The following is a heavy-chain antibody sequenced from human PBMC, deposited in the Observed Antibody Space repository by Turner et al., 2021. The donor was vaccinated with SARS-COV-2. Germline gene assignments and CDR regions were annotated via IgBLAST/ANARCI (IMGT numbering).Heavy chain of an antibody. J-gene: IGHJ3*02. CDR2: ISSRISYI. CDR3: ARDFDDFWSGYYGRAFDI. V-gene: IGHV3-21*02. Sequence: EVQLLESGGGLVQPGGSLRLSCAASGFTFSSYSMNWVRQAPGKGLEWVSSISSRISYIYYADSVKGRFTISRDNAKNSLFLQMNSLRAEDTAVYYCARDFDDFWSGYYGRAFDIWGQGTMVTVSS. CDR1: GFTFSSYS. D-gene: IGHD3-3*01.